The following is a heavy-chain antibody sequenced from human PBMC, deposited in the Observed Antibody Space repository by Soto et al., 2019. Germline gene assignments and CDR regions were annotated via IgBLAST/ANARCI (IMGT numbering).Heavy chain of an antibody. CDR2: VWYDGSNK. J-gene: IGHJ4*02. CDR1: GFSFSSHD. D-gene: IGHD6-13*01. Sequence: QVQLVESGGGVVQPGKSLRLSCAASGFSFSSHDMHWVRQAPGKGLEWVAGVWYDGSNKYYADPVQGRFTCFRDNSKDTVYFLMKSLRVDDTGIYYCLRAPIEAGGTDYFDFWGQGILVTVSS. V-gene: IGHV3-33*03. CDR3: LRAPIEAGGTDYFDF.